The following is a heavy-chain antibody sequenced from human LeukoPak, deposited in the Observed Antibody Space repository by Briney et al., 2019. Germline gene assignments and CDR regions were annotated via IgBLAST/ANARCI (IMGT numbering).Heavy chain of an antibody. CDR1: GGSSSTYY. D-gene: IGHD2-21*01. J-gene: IGHJ4*02. Sequence: SDTLSLTCTASGGSSSTYYWTWIRQPPGKGLEWIGCIYYSGTTHYNPSLKSRVTISVDTSRTRFSLNLSSVTAADTAVYYCARRVTGRGAYYFDYWDQGTQVTVSS. CDR2: IYYSGTT. CDR3: ARRVTGRGAYYFDY. V-gene: IGHV4-59*08.